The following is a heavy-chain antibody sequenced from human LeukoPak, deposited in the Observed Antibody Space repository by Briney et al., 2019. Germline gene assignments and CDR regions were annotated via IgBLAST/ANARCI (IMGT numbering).Heavy chain of an antibody. D-gene: IGHD5-18*01. J-gene: IGHJ4*02. Sequence: GGSLSLSCAASGFTFSSYGMHWVRQAPGKGLEWVAFIRYDGSNKYYADSVKGRFTISRDNSKNTLYLQMNSLRAEDTAVYYCAKVNRGYSYGSADYWGQGTLVTVSS. V-gene: IGHV3-30*02. CDR1: GFTFSSYG. CDR2: IRYDGSNK. CDR3: AKVNRGYSYGSADY.